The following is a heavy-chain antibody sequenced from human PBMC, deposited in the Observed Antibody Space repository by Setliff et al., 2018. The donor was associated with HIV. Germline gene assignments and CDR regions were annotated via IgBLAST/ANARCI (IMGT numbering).Heavy chain of an antibody. Sequence: PGESLKISCKGSGYSFTSYWIGWVRQMPGKGLECMGIIYPGDSDTRYSPSFQGQVTISADKSISTAYLQWSSLNASDTAIYFCARRALRDCYHPQYYFDYWGQGTLVTVSS. D-gene: IGHD2-21*01. CDR1: GYSFTSYW. J-gene: IGHJ4*02. V-gene: IGHV5-51*01. CDR2: IYPGDSDT. CDR3: ARRALRDCYHPQYYFDY.